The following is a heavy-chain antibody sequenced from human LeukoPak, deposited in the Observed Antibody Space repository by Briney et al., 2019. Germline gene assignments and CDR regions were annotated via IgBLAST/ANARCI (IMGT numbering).Heavy chain of an antibody. CDR3: ARDRGYCSGGSCYGPSWNWFDP. CDR1: GGSISSYY. J-gene: IGHJ5*02. Sequence: SETLSLTCTVSGGSISSYYWSWIRQPPGKGLEWIGYIYYSGSTNYNPSLKSRVTISVDTSKNQFSLKLSSVTAADTAVYYCARDRGYCSGGSCYGPSWNWFDPWGQGTLVTVSS. V-gene: IGHV4-59*01. D-gene: IGHD2-15*01. CDR2: IYYSGST.